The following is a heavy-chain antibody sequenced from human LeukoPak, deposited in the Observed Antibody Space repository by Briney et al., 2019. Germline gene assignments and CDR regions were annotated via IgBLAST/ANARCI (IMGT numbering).Heavy chain of an antibody. CDR1: RYSFTNYW. CDR3: AKIAAPGTYDAFDI. V-gene: IGHV5-51*01. D-gene: IGHD6-13*01. Sequence: AGESLKISCKGSRYSFTNYWIGWVRQMPGKGLEWMGIIYPGDSDARYSPSFQGQVTISADKSISTAYLQWSSLKASDTAMYYCAKIAAPGTYDAFDIWGQGTMVTVSS. CDR2: IYPGDSDA. J-gene: IGHJ3*02.